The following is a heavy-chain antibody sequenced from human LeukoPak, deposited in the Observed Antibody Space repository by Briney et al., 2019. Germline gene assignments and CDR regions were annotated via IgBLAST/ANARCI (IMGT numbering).Heavy chain of an antibody. CDR2: IRYDGSNE. J-gene: IGHJ4*02. D-gene: IGHD3-9*01. CDR3: TRGNYDILTGYNAVDY. V-gene: IGHV3-30*02. Sequence: GGSLRLSCAASGFTFTGYPMHWVRQPPGKGLEWVAFIRYDGSNEYYADSVKGRFTISRDNSKNTLFLQMNSLRAEDTAVYYCTRGNYDILTGYNAVDYWGQGTLVTVSS. CDR1: GFTFTGYP.